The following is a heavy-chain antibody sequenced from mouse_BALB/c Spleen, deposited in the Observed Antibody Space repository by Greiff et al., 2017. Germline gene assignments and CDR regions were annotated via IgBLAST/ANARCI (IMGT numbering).Heavy chain of an antibody. J-gene: IGHJ3*01. V-gene: IGHV5-9-3*01. CDR3: ARQGVEGFAY. Sequence: EVKVEESGGGLVKPGGSLKLSCAASGFTFSSYAMSWVRQTPEKRLEWVATISSGGSYTYYPDSVKGRFTISRDNAKNTLYLQMSSLRSEDTAMYYCARQGVEGFAYWGQGTLVTVSA. CDR2: ISSGGSYT. CDR1: GFTFSSYA.